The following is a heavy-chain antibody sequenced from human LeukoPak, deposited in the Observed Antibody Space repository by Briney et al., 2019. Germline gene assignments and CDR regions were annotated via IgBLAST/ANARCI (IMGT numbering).Heavy chain of an antibody. D-gene: IGHD6-19*01. Sequence: GGSLRLSCAASGFTFSSYSMNWVRQAPGKGLEWVSSISSSSSYIYYADSVKGRFTISRDNAKNSLYLQMNSLRAEDTAVYYCARDPPGESVAGYYWGQGTLVTVSS. V-gene: IGHV3-21*01. CDR2: ISSSSSYI. J-gene: IGHJ4*02. CDR3: ARDPPGESVAGYY. CDR1: GFTFSSYS.